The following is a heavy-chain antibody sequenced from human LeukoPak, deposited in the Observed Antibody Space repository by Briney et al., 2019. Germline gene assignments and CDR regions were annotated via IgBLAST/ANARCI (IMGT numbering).Heavy chain of an antibody. J-gene: IGHJ4*02. D-gene: IGHD1-1*01. CDR2: IYYSGST. CDR3: ARRPSGVQLDDY. V-gene: IGHV4-31*03. CDR1: GGSISSGGYY. Sequence: SETLSLTCTVSGGSISSGGYYWSWIRQHPGKGLEWIGYIYYSGSTYYNPSLKSRVTISVDGPKNQFSLKLSSVTAADTAVYYCARRPSGVQLDDYWGQGTLVTVSS.